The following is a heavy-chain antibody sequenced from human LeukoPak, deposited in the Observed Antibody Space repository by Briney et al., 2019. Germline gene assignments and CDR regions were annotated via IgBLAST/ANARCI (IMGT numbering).Heavy chain of an antibody. J-gene: IGHJ6*03. CDR3: ARGATWIQLWPQDYYYYYMDV. V-gene: IGHV4-61*05. Sequence: SETLSLTCTVSGGSISSSSYYWGWLRQPPGKGLEWIGYIYYSGSTNYNPSLKSRVTISVDTSKNQFSLKLSSVTAADTAVYYCARGATWIQLWPQDYYYYYMDVWGKGTTVTVSS. D-gene: IGHD5-18*01. CDR1: GGSISSSSYY. CDR2: IYYSGST.